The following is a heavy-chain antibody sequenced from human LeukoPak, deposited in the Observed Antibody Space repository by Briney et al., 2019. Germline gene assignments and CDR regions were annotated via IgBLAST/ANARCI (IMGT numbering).Heavy chain of an antibody. CDR1: GFTFSGSA. J-gene: IGHJ6*03. V-gene: IGHV3-73*01. D-gene: IGHD3-3*01. CDR3: TRSRDVYYDFWSGYLEGYMDV. CDR2: IRSKANSYAT. Sequence: PGGSLRLSCAASGFTFSGSAMHWVRQASGKGLEWVGRIRSKANSYATAYAASVKGRFTISRDDSKNTAYLQMNSLKTEDTAVYYCTRSRDVYYDFWSGYLEGYMDVWGKGTTVTVSS.